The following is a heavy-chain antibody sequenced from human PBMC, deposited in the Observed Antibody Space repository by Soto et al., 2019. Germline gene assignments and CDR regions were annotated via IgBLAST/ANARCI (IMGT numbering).Heavy chain of an antibody. CDR2: ISSSSSTM. J-gene: IGHJ6*02. CDR1: GFTFSSYS. CDR3: ATTDKYDFWSGYYDYYYYGMDV. V-gene: IGHV3-48*02. D-gene: IGHD3-3*01. Sequence: GGSLRLSCAASGFTFSSYSMNWVRQAPGKGLEWVSYISSSSSTMYYADSVKGRFTISRDNAKNSLYLQMNSLRDEDTAVYYCATTDKYDFWSGYYDYYYYGMDVWGQGTTVTVSS.